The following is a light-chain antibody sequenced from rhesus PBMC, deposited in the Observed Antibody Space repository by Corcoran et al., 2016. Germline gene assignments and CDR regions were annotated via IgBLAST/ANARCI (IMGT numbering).Light chain of an antibody. CDR1: QGISSY. V-gene: IGKV1-28*02. CDR2: AAS. CDR3: LQYNSDPLT. J-gene: IGKJ3*01. Sequence: DIQMTQSPSSLSASVGDTVTITCRASQGISSYLNWFQQKPGKAPKLLIYAASSLESGVPSRFSGSGSGTDFTFTISSLQPEDFATYYCLQYNSDPLTFGPGTKLDIK.